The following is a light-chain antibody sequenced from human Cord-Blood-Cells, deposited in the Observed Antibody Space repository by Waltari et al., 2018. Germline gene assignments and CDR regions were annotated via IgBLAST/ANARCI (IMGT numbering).Light chain of an antibody. CDR1: QSVSSN. J-gene: IGKJ3*01. V-gene: IGKV3-15*01. Sequence: EIVMTQSPATLSVSPGARATLSCRASQSVSSNLAWYQQNPGQPLRLLIYGASTRATGTPASFSGSGSGKEFPLPISSLQSENFAVYYCQQYNNWPPLFTFGPGTKVDIK. CDR2: GAS. CDR3: QQYNNWPPLFT.